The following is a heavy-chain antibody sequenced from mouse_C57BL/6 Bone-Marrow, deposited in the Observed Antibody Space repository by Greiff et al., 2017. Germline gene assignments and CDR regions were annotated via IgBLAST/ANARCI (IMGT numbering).Heavy chain of an antibody. J-gene: IGHJ3*01. CDR2: INPNNGGT. CDR3: ARELLSWFAY. V-gene: IGHV1-18*01. D-gene: IGHD2-1*01. Sequence: EVQLVESGPELVKPGASVKIPCKASGYTFTDYNMDWVKQSHGKSLEWIGDINPNNGGTIYNQKFKGKATLTVDKSSSTAYMELRSLTSEDTAVYYCARELLSWFAYWGQGTLVTVSA. CDR1: GYTFTDYN.